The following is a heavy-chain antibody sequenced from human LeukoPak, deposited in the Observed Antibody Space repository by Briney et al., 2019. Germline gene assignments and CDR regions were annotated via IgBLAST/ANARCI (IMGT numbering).Heavy chain of an antibody. CDR1: GGSISSSTYF. D-gene: IGHD4-17*01. Sequence: SETLSLTCTVSGGSISSSTYFWGWIRQPPGKGLEWIGTIYYTGSTYYSPSPKSRVTISVDTSKNQFSLKVRSVTAADTAVYYCARGPQGVTRPEYWGQGTLVTVSS. J-gene: IGHJ4*02. CDR3: ARGPQGVTRPEY. CDR2: IYYTGST. V-gene: IGHV4-39*01.